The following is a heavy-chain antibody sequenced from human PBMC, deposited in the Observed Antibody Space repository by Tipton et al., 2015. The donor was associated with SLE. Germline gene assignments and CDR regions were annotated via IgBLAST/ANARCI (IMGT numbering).Heavy chain of an antibody. J-gene: IGHJ6*02. CDR1: GFTFSSYW. CDR2: IKQDGSEK. V-gene: IGHV3-7*01. Sequence: AVSGFTFSSYWMSWVRQAPGKGLEWVANIKQDGSEKYYVDSVKGRFTISRDNAKNSLYLQMNSLRAEDTAVYYCARDRQFLASWDYYGMDVWGQGTTVTVSS. CDR3: ARDRQFLASWDYYGMDV. D-gene: IGHD3-16*01.